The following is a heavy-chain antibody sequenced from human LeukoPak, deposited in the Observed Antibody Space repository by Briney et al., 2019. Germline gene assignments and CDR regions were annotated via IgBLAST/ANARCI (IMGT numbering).Heavy chain of an antibody. V-gene: IGHV3-7*01. CDR1: GFPFSSYW. D-gene: IGHD3-10*01. Sequence: GGSLRLSCAASGFPFSSYWMTWVRQAPGKGLEWVANIKQDGGEKYYVDSVKGRFTISRDNAKNSLYLQMNSLRAEDTAVYYCARIHLSGSGSYHYYYYGMDVWGKGTTVTVSS. J-gene: IGHJ6*04. CDR3: ARIHLSGSGSYHYYYYGMDV. CDR2: IKQDGGEK.